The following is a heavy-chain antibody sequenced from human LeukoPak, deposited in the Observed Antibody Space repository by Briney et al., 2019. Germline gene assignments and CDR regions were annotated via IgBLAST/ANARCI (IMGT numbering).Heavy chain of an antibody. CDR1: SGSFSGYY. CDR2: INHSGST. CDR3: ARGFRIQLWSRSSALDY. D-gene: IGHD5-18*01. V-gene: IGHV4-34*01. J-gene: IGHJ4*02. Sequence: PSETLSLTCAVYSGSFSGYYWSWIRQPPGKGLEWIGEINHSGSTNYNPSLKSRVTISVDTSKNQFSLKLSSVTAADTAVYYCARGFRIQLWSRSSALDYWGQGTLVTVSS.